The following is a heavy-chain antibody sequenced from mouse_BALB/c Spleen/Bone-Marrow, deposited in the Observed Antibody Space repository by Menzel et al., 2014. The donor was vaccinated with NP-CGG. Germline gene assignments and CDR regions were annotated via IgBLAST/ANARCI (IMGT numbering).Heavy chain of an antibody. D-gene: IGHD1-2*01. CDR3: TRDNGPFDY. Sequence: VQLKDSWGGLVKPGGSLKLSCAASGFTFSSYTMSWVRQTPEKRLEWVATITSGGSYTYYPDSVKGRFTISRDNAKNPLYLQMSSLKSEDTAIYYCTRDNGPFDYWGQGTTLTVSS. CDR1: GFTFSSYT. J-gene: IGHJ2*01. V-gene: IGHV5-6-4*01. CDR2: ITSGGSYT.